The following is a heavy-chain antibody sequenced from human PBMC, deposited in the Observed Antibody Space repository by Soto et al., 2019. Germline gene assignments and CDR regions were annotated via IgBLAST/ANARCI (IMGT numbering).Heavy chain of an antibody. D-gene: IGHD2-15*01. J-gene: IGHJ5*02. CDR3: ARVRGRLLRFDP. CDR1: GGSISRGDYF. CDR2: IYSSGGI. Sequence: SENLSLTCAGSGGSISRGDYFWTWIRQPPGKGLEWIGYIYSSGGINYNPSLKSRVTISVDTSKNQFSLKLSSVTAADTAVYYCARVRGRLLRFDPWGQGTLVTVSS. V-gene: IGHV4-30-4*01.